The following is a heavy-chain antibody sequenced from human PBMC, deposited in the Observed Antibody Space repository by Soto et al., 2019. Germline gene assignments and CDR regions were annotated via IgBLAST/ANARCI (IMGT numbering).Heavy chain of an antibody. CDR1: GFSFRAYY. Sequence: LRLSCAASGFSFRAYYMSWLRQAPGKGLEWISYISGSGNTICYADSVKGRFIISRDNAKNSLFLQMNSLRADDTAVYYCARDRLPGMVVVMDWFDPWGQGTRVTVAS. D-gene: IGHD3-22*01. J-gene: IGHJ5*02. CDR3: ARDRLPGMVVVMDWFDP. V-gene: IGHV3-11*01. CDR2: ISGSGNTI.